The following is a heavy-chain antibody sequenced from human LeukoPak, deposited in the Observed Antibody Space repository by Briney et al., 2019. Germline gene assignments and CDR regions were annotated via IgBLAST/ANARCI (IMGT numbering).Heavy chain of an antibody. Sequence: SETLSLTCTVSGGSISSYYWSWIRQPPGKGLEWIGYIYYSGSTNYNPSLKSRVTISLDTSKNQFSLKLTSVTAADTAVYYCARDGGYGDYSDYWGQGTLATVSS. V-gene: IGHV4-59*01. CDR1: GGSISSYY. CDR2: IYYSGST. CDR3: ARDGGYGDYSDY. D-gene: IGHD4-17*01. J-gene: IGHJ4*02.